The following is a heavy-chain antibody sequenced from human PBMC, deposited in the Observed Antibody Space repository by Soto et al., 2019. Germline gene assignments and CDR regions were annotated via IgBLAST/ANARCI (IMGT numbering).Heavy chain of an antibody. J-gene: IGHJ3*02. D-gene: IGHD2-15*01. CDR2: INHSGST. V-gene: IGHV4-34*01. Sequence: SETLSLTCAVYGGSFSGYYWTWIRQPPGTGLEWIGEINHSGSTNYNPSLKSRVTISVDTSKNQFSLKLSSVTAADTAVYYCARGGQDGGKNAFDIWGQGTMVTVSS. CDR3: ARGGQDGGKNAFDI. CDR1: GGSFSGYY.